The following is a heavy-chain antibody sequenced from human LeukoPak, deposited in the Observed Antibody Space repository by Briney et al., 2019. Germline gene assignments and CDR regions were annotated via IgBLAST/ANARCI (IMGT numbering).Heavy chain of an antibody. D-gene: IGHD5-24*01. CDR2: IYASGST. Sequence: SETLSLTCTVSGGSVRSYYWSWIRQPAGKGLEWIGRIYASGSTNYNPSLKSRVTMSVDTSKNQFSLELSSVTAADTAVYYCARDTRAEMGIDYWGQGTLVTVSS. V-gene: IGHV4-4*07. CDR1: GGSVRSYY. CDR3: ARDTRAEMGIDY. J-gene: IGHJ4*02.